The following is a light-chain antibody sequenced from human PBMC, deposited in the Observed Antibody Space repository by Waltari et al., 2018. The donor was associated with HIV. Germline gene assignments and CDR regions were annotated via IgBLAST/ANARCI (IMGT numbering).Light chain of an antibody. CDR3: QAWDADHAV. CDR2: QGS. V-gene: IGLV3-1*01. J-gene: IGLJ2*01. Sequence: ELTQPPSVSVPSGQTASIPCSGEKLADKFPCWYKKRPGQPPLLLVYQGSRRPSGIPARFSASTSANTASLTVRGAQPLDEAEYFCQAWDADHAVFGGGTTLTVL. CDR1: KLADKF.